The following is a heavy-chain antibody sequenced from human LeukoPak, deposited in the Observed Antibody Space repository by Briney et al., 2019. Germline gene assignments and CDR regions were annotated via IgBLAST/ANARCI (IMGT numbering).Heavy chain of an antibody. CDR1: GFTFNTYG. V-gene: IGHV3-30*18. J-gene: IGHJ4*02. D-gene: IGHD1-26*01. CDR2: ISYDGSNK. Sequence: GGSLRLSCAASGFTFNTYGMHWVRQAPGKGLEWVAVISYDGSNKYYADSVKGRFTISRENSKNTLYLQVNSLRAEDTAVYYCAKAFGWELTDSVDYWGQGTLVTVSS. CDR3: AKAFGWELTDSVDY.